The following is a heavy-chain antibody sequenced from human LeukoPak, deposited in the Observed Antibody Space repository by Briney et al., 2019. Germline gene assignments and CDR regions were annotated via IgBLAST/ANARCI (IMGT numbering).Heavy chain of an antibody. D-gene: IGHD6-19*01. CDR3: AHRTHSGGWADLDY. J-gene: IGHJ4*02. V-gene: IGHV1-2*02. Sequence: ASVKVSCKASGYTFTGYYMHWVRQAPGQGLEWMGWINPNSGGTNYAQKFQGRVTMTRDTSISTAYMELSRLRSDDTAVYYCAHRTHSGGWADLDYWGQGTLVTVSS. CDR1: GYTFTGYY. CDR2: INPNSGGT.